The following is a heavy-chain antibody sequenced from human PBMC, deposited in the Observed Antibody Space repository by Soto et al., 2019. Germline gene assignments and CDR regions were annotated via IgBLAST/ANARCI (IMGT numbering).Heavy chain of an antibody. J-gene: IGHJ4*02. CDR2: ISWNSGSI. D-gene: IGHD2-15*01. CDR3: VKQAHGLDGVAFDY. CDR1: GFTFDDYA. V-gene: IGHV3-9*01. Sequence: PGGSLRLSCAASGFTFDDYAMHWVRQAPGKGLEWVSGISWNSGSIGYADSVKGRFTISRDNSKNTLFLQMGSLRPEGTAIYYCVKQAHGLDGVAFDYWGQGTQVTVSS.